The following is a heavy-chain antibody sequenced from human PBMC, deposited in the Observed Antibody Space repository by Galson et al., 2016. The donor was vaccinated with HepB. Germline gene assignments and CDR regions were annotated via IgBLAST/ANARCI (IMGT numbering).Heavy chain of an antibody. Sequence: SVMVSCKASGYMFTSYYMHWVRQAPGQGLEWMGIINPSGGSTTYAQKFQGRVTMTRDTSTSTVYMELSSLRSEDTAVYYCARDFVTMVRGVSINWYDLWGQGTLVTVSS. V-gene: IGHV1-46*01. D-gene: IGHD3-10*01. CDR3: ARDFVTMVRGVSINWYDL. CDR1: GYMFTSYY. J-gene: IGHJ5*02. CDR2: INPSGGST.